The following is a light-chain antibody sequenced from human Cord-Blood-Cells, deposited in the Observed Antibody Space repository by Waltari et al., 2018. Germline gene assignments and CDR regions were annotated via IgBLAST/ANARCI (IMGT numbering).Light chain of an antibody. V-gene: IGKV2-30*02. CDR3: MQGTHWPPET. J-gene: IGKJ2*01. CDR1: QSLVRSDGNTY. Sequence: DVVMTQSPLSLPVTLGQPASISCRSSQSLVRSDGNTYLNWFQQRPGQSPRRLIYKVSNRDSGVPDRFSGSGSGTNFTLKISRVEAEDVGVYYCMQGTHWPPETFGQGTKLEIK. CDR2: KVS.